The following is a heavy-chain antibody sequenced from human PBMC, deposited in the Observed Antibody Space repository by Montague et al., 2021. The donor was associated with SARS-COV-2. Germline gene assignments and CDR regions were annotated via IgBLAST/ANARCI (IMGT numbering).Heavy chain of an antibody. Sequence: SLRLSCAASGFTFSYYPMSWVRQAPGKGLEWVATISSTGVTTYYPDSVKGRFTISRDNSKNTLSLQMNSLRAGDTAVYFCAGRIVNSRWSLEYWGQGTLVTVSS. CDR1: GFTFSYYP. D-gene: IGHD6-13*01. V-gene: IGHV3-23*01. CDR2: ISSTGVTT. CDR3: AGRIVNSRWSLEY. J-gene: IGHJ4*02.